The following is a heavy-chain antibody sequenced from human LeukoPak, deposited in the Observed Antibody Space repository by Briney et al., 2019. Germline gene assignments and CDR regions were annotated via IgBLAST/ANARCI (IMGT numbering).Heavy chain of an antibody. J-gene: IGHJ4*02. V-gene: IGHV3-7*01. CDR1: GFTFSTYW. CDR2: INGDGSEK. CDR3: GVVF. Sequence: GGSLRLSCAASGFTFSTYWMSWVRQAPGKGREGVANINGDGSEKEYVDSVNGRFTISRDNATNSLYLQLNSLRAEDTAVYYCGVVFWGQGTLVTVSS.